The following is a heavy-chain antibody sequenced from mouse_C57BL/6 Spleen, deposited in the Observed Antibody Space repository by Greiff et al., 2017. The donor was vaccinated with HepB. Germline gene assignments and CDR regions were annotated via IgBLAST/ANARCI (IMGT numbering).Heavy chain of an antibody. J-gene: IGHJ1*03. Sequence: VKLMESGAELARPGASVKLSCKASGYTFTSYGISWVKQRTGQGLEWIGEIYPRSGNTYYNEKFKGKATLTADKSSSTAYMELRSLTSEDSAVYFCARRLGREGYFDVWGTGTTVTVSS. CDR2: IYPRSGNT. V-gene: IGHV1-81*01. CDR3: ARRLGREGYFDV. D-gene: IGHD4-1*01. CDR1: GYTFTSYG.